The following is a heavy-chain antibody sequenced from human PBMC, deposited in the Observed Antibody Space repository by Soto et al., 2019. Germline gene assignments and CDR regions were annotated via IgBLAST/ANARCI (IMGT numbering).Heavy chain of an antibody. D-gene: IGHD6-13*01. J-gene: IGHJ4*02. V-gene: IGHV4-39*01. CDR2: IYYSGST. Sequence: SETLSLTCTVSGGSISSSSYYWGWIRQPPGKGLEWIGSIYYSGSTYYNPSLKSRVTISVDTSKNQFSLKLSSVTAADTAVYYCARQAREAGSSWGQGTLVTVSS. CDR3: ARQAREAGSS. CDR1: GGSISSSSYY.